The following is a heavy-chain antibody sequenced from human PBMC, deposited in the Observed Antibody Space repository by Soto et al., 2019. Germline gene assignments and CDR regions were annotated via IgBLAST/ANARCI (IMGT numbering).Heavy chain of an antibody. J-gene: IGHJ5*02. Sequence: ASVKVSCKASGYTFTSYDINWVRQATGQGLEWMGWMNPNSGNTGYAQKFQGRVTMTRNTSISTAYMELSSLRSEDTAVYYCARRHSSGWYGRDWFDPWGQGTLVTVSS. D-gene: IGHD6-19*01. CDR3: ARRHSSGWYGRDWFDP. CDR1: GYTFTSYD. V-gene: IGHV1-8*01. CDR2: MNPNSGNT.